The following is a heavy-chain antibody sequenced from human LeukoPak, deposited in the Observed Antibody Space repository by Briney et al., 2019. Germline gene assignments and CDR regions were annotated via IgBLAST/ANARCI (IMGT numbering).Heavy chain of an antibody. J-gene: IGHJ4*02. Sequence: PGGSLRLSCAASGFTFSSYSMNWVRQAPGKGLEWVSSISSSSSYIYYADSVKGRFTISRDNSKNTLYLQMNSLRAEDTAVYYCAKDPHWRIAVAGSFDYWGQGTLVTVSS. CDR3: AKDPHWRIAVAGSFDY. V-gene: IGHV3-21*01. D-gene: IGHD6-19*01. CDR1: GFTFSSYS. CDR2: ISSSSSYI.